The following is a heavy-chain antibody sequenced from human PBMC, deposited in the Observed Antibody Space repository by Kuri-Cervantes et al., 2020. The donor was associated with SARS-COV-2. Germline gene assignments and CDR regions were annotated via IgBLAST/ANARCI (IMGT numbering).Heavy chain of an antibody. V-gene: IGHV1-69*05. J-gene: IGHJ6*03. CDR2: IIPIFGTA. Sequence: SVKVSCKASVGTFSSYAISWVRQAPGQGLEWMGGIIPIFGTANYAQKFQGRVTITTDESTSTAYMGLSSLRSEDTAVYYCASRTGHYYYYYMDVWGKGTTVTVSS. D-gene: IGHD3/OR15-3a*01. CDR1: VGTFSSYA. CDR3: ASRTGHYYYYYMDV.